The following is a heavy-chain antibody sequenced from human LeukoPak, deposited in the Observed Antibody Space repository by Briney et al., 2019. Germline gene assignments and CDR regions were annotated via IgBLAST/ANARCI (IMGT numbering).Heavy chain of an antibody. CDR3: ARGRLLPYYFDY. Sequence: GGSLRLSCAASGFTFSSYAMSWVRQAPGKGLVWVSRINSDGSSTSYADSVKGRFTISRDNAKNTLYLQMNSLRAEDTAVYYCARGRLLPYYFDYWGQGTLVTVSS. J-gene: IGHJ4*02. V-gene: IGHV3-74*01. D-gene: IGHD2-21*01. CDR2: INSDGSST. CDR1: GFTFSSYA.